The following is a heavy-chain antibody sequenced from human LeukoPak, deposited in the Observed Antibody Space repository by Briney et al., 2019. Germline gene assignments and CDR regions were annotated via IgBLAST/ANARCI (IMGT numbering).Heavy chain of an antibody. D-gene: IGHD1-26*01. CDR1: GGSITTTNY. CDR2: ISLSGHT. Sequence: SETLSLTCGVSGGSITTTNYWSWVRPPPGQGVEWIGEISLSGHTNYNPSLRSRVTISLDESKNHLSLILTSVTAADTAIYYCSRESGPFSPFGHWGQGTLVTVTS. V-gene: IGHV4-4*02. CDR3: SRESGPFSPFGH. J-gene: IGHJ4*02.